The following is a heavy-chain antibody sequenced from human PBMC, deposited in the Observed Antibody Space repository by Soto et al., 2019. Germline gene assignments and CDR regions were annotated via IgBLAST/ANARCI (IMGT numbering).Heavy chain of an antibody. D-gene: IGHD3-10*01. CDR2: IWYDGSNK. V-gene: IGHV3-33*01. CDR3: ARNGGYYGSGGIDY. J-gene: IGHJ4*02. CDR1: GFTFSSYG. Sequence: QVQLVESGGGVVQPGRSLRLSCAASGFTFSSYGMHWVRQAPGKGLEWVAVIWYDGSNKYYADSVKGRFTISRDNSKNTLYLQMNGLRAEDTAVYYCARNGGYYGSGGIDYWGQGTLVTVSS.